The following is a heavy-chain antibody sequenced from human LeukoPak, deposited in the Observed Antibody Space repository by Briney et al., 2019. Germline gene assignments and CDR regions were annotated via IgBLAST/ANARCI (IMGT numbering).Heavy chain of an antibody. CDR1: GFTFSSYG. J-gene: IGHJ6*03. V-gene: IGHV3-7*01. Sequence: GGSLRLSCAASGFTFSSYGMHWVRQAPGKGLEWVANIKQDGSEKYYVDSVKGRFTISRDNAKNSLYLQMNSLRAEDTAVYYCARDRDDFWYYYYMDVWGKGTTVTVSS. CDR3: ARDRDDFWYYYYMDV. CDR2: IKQDGSEK. D-gene: IGHD3-3*01.